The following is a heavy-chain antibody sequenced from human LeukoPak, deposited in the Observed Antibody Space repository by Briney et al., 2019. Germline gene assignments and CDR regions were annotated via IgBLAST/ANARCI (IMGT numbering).Heavy chain of an antibody. CDR1: GGSISSGGYY. Sequence: SQTLSLTCTVSGGSISSGGYYWSWIRQHLGKGLEWIGYIYYSGSTYYNPSLKSRVTTSVDTSKNQFSLKLSSVTAADTAVYYCAGLTMTDAFDIWGQGTMVTVSS. CDR3: AGLTMTDAFDI. CDR2: IYYSGST. V-gene: IGHV4-31*03. J-gene: IGHJ3*02. D-gene: IGHD3-22*01.